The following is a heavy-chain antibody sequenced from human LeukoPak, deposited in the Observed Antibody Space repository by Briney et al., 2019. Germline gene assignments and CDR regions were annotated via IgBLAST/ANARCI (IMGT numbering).Heavy chain of an antibody. J-gene: IGHJ4*02. D-gene: IGHD6-19*01. CDR1: GFAFSGSW. Sequence: GGSLRLSCAASGFAFSGSWMSWVRQAPGKGLEWVANIKQDGSEKYYVDSVKGRFTISRDNTKNSLYLQMDSLRAEDRAVYYCARISTSVAGADYWGQGALVTVSS. V-gene: IGHV3-7*01. CDR2: IKQDGSEK. CDR3: ARISTSVAGADY.